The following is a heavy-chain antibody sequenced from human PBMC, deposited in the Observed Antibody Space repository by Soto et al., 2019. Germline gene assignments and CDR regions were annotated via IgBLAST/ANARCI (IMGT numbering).Heavy chain of an antibody. Sequence: EVQLLESGGGLVQPGGSLRLSCAASGFTFSSYTMSWVRQAPGKGLEWVSTISGRGGTTYYADSVKGRFTISRDNSRNTLYLQMNSLRAEDTAVYYCAKDRYDSSGYFLDDYWGQGTLVTVSS. CDR2: ISGRGGTT. V-gene: IGHV3-23*01. J-gene: IGHJ4*02. CDR1: GFTFSSYT. D-gene: IGHD3-22*01. CDR3: AKDRYDSSGYFLDDY.